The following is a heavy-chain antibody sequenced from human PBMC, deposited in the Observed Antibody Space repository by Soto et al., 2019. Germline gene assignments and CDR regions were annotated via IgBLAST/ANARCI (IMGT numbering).Heavy chain of an antibody. D-gene: IGHD3-10*01. Sequence: QVQLVQSGAEVKKPGASVRVSCKCSGYPFTHYGITWVRQAPGQGLEWMGWISPFNGNTNYGQTLQGRVTLTTDTATSTGDSELRSVRSDDTAVQYCARDQFFDRSYYYGMDVWVQGATVTVSS. CDR1: GYPFTHYG. CDR3: ARDQFFDRSYYYGMDV. CDR2: ISPFNGNT. V-gene: IGHV1-18*01. J-gene: IGHJ6*02.